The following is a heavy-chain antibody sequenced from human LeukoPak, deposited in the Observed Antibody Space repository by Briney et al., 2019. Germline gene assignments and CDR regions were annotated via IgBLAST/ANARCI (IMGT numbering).Heavy chain of an antibody. V-gene: IGHV4-59*01. J-gene: IGHJ4*02. CDR2: IYYSGST. CDR1: GDSIKTYY. CDR3: ARGCSSGTCPFDY. Sequence: SETLSLTCTVSGDSIKTYYWSWLRQPPGQGLKWIMYIYYSGSTNYNPSLKSRVTRSVDTSRNQFSLSLNSVTAAVTAVYYCARGCSSGTCPFDYWGQGTLVTVSS. D-gene: IGHD2-15*01.